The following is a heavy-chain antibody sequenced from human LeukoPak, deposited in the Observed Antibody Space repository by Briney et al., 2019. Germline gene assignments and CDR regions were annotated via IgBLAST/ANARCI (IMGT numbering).Heavy chain of an antibody. V-gene: IGHV3-21*04. D-gene: IGHD3-10*01. J-gene: IGHJ4*02. CDR3: ARYSGSGSYSDY. Sequence: PGGSLRLSCAASGFTFSSYIMNWVRQAPGKGLEWVASISRNSTYIHYADSVKGRFTISRDNAKNSLYLQMNSLRAEDTAVYYCARYSGSGSYSDYWGQGTLVTVSS. CDR2: ISRNSTYI. CDR1: GFTFSSYI.